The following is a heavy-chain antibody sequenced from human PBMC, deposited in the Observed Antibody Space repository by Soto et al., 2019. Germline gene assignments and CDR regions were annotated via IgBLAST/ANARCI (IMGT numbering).Heavy chain of an antibody. CDR2: IFSNDEK. CDR1: VFSLSNARMC. J-gene: IGHJ4*02. CDR3: ARSPAHCLGEFYFDY. V-gene: IGHV2-26*01. Sequence: QVTLKESGPVLVKPTETLTLTCTVSVFSLSNARMCVSWIRQPPGKALEWLAHIFSNDEKSYSTSLNSRLPISNDTSKSQVVRTMTNMDTVDTATYYWARSPAHCLGEFYFDYWGQGTLVNVSS. D-gene: IGHD3-16*01.